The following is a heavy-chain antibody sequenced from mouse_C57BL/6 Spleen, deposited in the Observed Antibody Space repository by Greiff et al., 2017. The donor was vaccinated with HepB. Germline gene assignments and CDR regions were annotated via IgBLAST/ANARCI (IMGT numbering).Heavy chain of an antibody. CDR1: GYTFTDYY. CDR3: ARSGNTTVEVLYFDY. Sequence: VQLKESGPVLVKPGASVKMSCKASGYTFTDYYMNWVKQSHGKSLEWIGVINPYNGGTSYNQQFKGKATLTVDKSSSTAYMELNSLTSADSAVYYCARSGNTTVEVLYFDYWGQGTTLTVSS. CDR2: INPYNGGT. D-gene: IGHD1-1*01. V-gene: IGHV1-19*01. J-gene: IGHJ2*01.